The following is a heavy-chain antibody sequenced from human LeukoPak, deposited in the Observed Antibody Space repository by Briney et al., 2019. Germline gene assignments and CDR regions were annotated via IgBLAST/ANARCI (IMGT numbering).Heavy chain of an antibody. CDR1: GFTFNTYS. J-gene: IGHJ4*02. Sequence: GGSLRLSCAASGFTFNTYSMTWVRQAPGKGLEWVSFISTTGTYIYYADSVKGRFTISRDNTKNSLYLQMDSLRVDDTAVYYCARILYIGTYRFDYWGQGALVTVSS. CDR3: ARILYIGTYRFDY. D-gene: IGHD1-26*01. V-gene: IGHV3-21*01. CDR2: ISTTGTYI.